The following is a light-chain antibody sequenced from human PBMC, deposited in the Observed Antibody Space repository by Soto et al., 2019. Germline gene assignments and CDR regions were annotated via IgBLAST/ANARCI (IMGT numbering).Light chain of an antibody. J-gene: IGLJ1*01. CDR2: DVT. Sequence: QSALTQPPSASGSPGQSVAISCTGTSSDVGAYNYVSWYQQPPGKAPKLMIYDVTKRPSGVPDRFSGSKSGNTASLTVSGLQAEAEADYYCSSYAGTHVVFGTGTKLTVL. CDR3: SSYAGTHVV. CDR1: SSDVGAYNY. V-gene: IGLV2-8*01.